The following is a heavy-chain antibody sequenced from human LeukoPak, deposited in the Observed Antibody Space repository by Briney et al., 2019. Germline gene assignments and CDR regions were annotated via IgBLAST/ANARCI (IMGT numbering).Heavy chain of an antibody. CDR2: IYYDGSNQ. Sequence: GGSLRLSCVVSGLRFRNYGMHWVRQAPGKGLEWVAVIYYDGSNQYYVDSVKGRFTVSRDNAKNTLYLQMDSLRAEDTAVYYCAKGATMIVVVIIDVDYWGQGTLVTVSS. CDR3: AKGATMIVVVIIDVDY. J-gene: IGHJ4*02. D-gene: IGHD3-22*01. CDR1: GLRFRNYG. V-gene: IGHV3-33*06.